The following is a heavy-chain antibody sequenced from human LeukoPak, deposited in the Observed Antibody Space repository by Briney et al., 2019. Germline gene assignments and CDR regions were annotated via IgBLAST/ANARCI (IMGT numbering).Heavy chain of an antibody. Sequence: PGGSLRLSCAASGFTVSSNYMSWVRQAPGKGLESVSVIYSGGGTYSADSVKGRFTISRDNSKNTLYLQMNSLRAEDTAVYYCARDNWNYSFDYWGQGTLVTVSS. V-gene: IGHV3-66*01. D-gene: IGHD1-7*01. CDR2: IYSGGGT. J-gene: IGHJ4*02. CDR3: ARDNWNYSFDY. CDR1: GFTVSSNY.